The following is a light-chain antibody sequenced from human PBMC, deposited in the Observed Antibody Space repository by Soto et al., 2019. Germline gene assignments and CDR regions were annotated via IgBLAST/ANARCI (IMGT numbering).Light chain of an antibody. J-gene: IGLJ7*01. CDR1: TGAVTSGHY. Sequence: QAVVTQEPSLTVSPGGTVTLTCGSSTGAVTSGHYPYWFQQKPGQAPRTLIYDTRNKHSWTPARFSGSLLGGKAALTLSGAQPEDEAVYYCLVSRSVARVFGGGTQLTVL. V-gene: IGLV7-46*01. CDR2: DTR. CDR3: LVSRSVARV.